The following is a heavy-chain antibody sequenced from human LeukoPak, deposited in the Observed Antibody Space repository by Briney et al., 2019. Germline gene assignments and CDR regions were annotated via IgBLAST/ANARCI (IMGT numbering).Heavy chain of an antibody. V-gene: IGHV3-7*01. CDR1: GFTFSSYW. D-gene: IGHD4-23*01. Sequence: GGSLRLSCAASGFTFSSYWMSWVRQAPGKGLEWVANIKQDGSEKYYVDSVKGRFTITRDNSKNTLYLQMNSLRAEDTAVYYCAKDAAHTVADASPPFYGMDVWGQGTTVTVSS. CDR2: IKQDGSEK. CDR3: AKDAAHTVADASPPFYGMDV. J-gene: IGHJ6*02.